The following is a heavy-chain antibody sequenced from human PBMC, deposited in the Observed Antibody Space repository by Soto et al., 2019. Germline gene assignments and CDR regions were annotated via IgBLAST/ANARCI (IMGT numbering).Heavy chain of an antibody. CDR1: GYTFTSYY. CDR3: AGDLPPFLNWFDP. CDR2: INPSGGST. Sequence: QVQLVQSGAEVKKPGASVKVSCKASGYTFTSYYMHWVRQAPGQGLEWMGIINPSGGSTSYAQKCQGRVTMTRDTSTSTVYMELSSLRSEDTAVYYCAGDLPPFLNWFDPWGQGTLVTVSS. V-gene: IGHV1-46*01. J-gene: IGHJ5*02.